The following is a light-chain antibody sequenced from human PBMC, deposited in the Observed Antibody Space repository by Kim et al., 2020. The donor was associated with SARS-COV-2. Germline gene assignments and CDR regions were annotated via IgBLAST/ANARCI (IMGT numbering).Light chain of an antibody. CDR3: TSYAGSHNLV. Sequence: QSALTQPPSASGSPGQSVTISCTGTSSDVGGYNYVSWYQQHPGKAPKLMFYEVTKRPSGVPDRFSGSKSGNTASLTVSGLQAEDEADYYCTSYAGSHNLVFGGGTQLTVL. CDR1: SSDVGGYNY. V-gene: IGLV2-8*01. J-gene: IGLJ2*01. CDR2: EVT.